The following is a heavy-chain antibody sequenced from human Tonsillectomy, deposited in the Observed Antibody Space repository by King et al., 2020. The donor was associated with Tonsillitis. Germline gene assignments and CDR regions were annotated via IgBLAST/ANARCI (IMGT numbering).Heavy chain of an antibody. CDR3: ARLIHYYCSGRYYREGAFDY. D-gene: IGHD3-10*01. J-gene: IGHJ4*02. CDR1: GISFRDYY. V-gene: IGHV3-11*05. Sequence: VQLVESGGGLVKPGGSLRLSCVVSGISFRDYYMSWIRQAPGKGLEGVSYISSSRSYSNSADSVKGRFTISRDDAKNSLYLQMNSLRVEDTAVYYCARLIHYYCSGRYYREGAFDYWGQGTLVTVSS. CDR2: ISSSRSYS.